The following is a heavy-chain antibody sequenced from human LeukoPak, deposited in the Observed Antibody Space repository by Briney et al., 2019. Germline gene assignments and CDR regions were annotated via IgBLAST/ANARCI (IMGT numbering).Heavy chain of an antibody. CDR2: VHLSGRT. V-gene: IGHV4-4*02. CDR1: GGSISTTNW. CDR3: AREGGPYRPLDY. J-gene: IGHJ4*02. Sequence: TPSGTLSLTCGVSGGSISTTNWWTWVRQPPGEGLEWIGEVHLSGRTHYNPSLESRVTMSVDMSENHISLRLTSVTAADTAVYYCAREGGPYRPLDYSGQGTLVTVSS.